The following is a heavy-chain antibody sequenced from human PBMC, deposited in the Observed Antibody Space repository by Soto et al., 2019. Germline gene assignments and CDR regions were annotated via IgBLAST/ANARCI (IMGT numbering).Heavy chain of an antibody. J-gene: IGHJ4*02. D-gene: IGHD2-15*01. CDR2: ISGSGGST. CDR3: AKDWWDIVVVVAAADLPFDY. CDR1: GFTFSSYA. Sequence: GSLRLSCAASGFTFSSYAMSWVRQAPGKGLEWVSAISGSGGSTYYADSVKGRFTISRDNSKNTLYLQMNSLRAEDTAVYYCAKDWWDIVVVVAAADLPFDYWGQGTQVTVSS. V-gene: IGHV3-23*01.